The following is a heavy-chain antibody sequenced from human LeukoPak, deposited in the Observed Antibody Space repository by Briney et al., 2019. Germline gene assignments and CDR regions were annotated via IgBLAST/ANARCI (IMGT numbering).Heavy chain of an antibody. CDR1: GGSFSGYY. J-gene: IGHJ4*02. V-gene: IGHV4-34*01. CDR3: ARQYGITMVRGPFDY. CDR2: INHSGST. Sequence: SSETLSLTCAVYGGSFSGYYWSWIRQPPGKGLEWIGEINHSGSTNYNPSLKSRVTISVDTSKNQFSLKLSSVTAADTAVYYCARQYGITMVRGPFDYWGQGTLVTVSS. D-gene: IGHD3-10*01.